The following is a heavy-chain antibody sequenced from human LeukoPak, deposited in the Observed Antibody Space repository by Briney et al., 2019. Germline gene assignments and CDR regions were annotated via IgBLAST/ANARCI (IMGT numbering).Heavy chain of an antibody. CDR1: GFTVSNNY. CDR2: IYSGGST. CDR3: ARDLGGSYHY. Sequence: TGGSLRLSCAASGFTVSNNYMSWVRQAPGKELEWVSVIYSGGSTYYADSVKGRFTISRDNSKNTLYLQMNSLRAEDTAVYYCARDLGGSYHYWGQGTLVTVSS. D-gene: IGHD1-26*01. J-gene: IGHJ4*02. V-gene: IGHV3-53*01.